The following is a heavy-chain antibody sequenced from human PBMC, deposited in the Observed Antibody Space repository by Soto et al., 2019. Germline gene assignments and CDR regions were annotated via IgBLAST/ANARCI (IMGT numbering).Heavy chain of an antibody. Sequence: SETLSLTCTVSGGSISSGGYYWSWIRQHPGKGLEWIGYIYYSGSTYYNPSLKSRVTISVDTSKNQFSLKLSSVTAADTAVYYCAVRRTVVTFFDYWGQGTLVTVSS. CDR2: IYYSGST. V-gene: IGHV4-31*03. D-gene: IGHD2-15*01. CDR3: AVRRTVVTFFDY. CDR1: GGSISSGGYY. J-gene: IGHJ4*02.